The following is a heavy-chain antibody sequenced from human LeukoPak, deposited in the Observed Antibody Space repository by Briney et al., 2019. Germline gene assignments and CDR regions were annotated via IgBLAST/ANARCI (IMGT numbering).Heavy chain of an antibody. CDR1: GFTFSSYS. CDR2: ISSSSSTI. CDR3: ARDRGTIFGVVTPDAFDI. V-gene: IGHV3-48*01. D-gene: IGHD3-3*01. Sequence: GGSLRLSCAASGFTFSSYSMNWVRQAPGKGLEWVSYISSSSSTIYYADSVKGRFTISRDNAKNSLYLQVNSLRAEDTAVYYCARDRGTIFGVVTPDAFDIWGQGTMVTVSS. J-gene: IGHJ3*02.